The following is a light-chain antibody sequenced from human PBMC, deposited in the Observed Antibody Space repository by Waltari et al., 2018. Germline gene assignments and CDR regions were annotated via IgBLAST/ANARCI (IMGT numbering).Light chain of an antibody. CDR1: SRDVGGSNY. CDR2: GVD. V-gene: IGLV2-8*01. J-gene: IGLJ3*02. CDR3: ASYASTRKV. Sequence: QSALTPPPPASGSPGQSVPISCTGSSRDVGGSNYVSWYQQHPGKAPKLMIYGVDKRPSGVPDRFSGSKSGNTASLTVSGLQAEDEADYFCASYASTRKVFGGGTKLTVL.